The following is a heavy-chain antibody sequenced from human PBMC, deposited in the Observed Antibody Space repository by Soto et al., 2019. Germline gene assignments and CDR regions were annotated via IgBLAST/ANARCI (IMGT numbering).Heavy chain of an antibody. V-gene: IGHV3-23*01. CDR3: AKGRGGGFYYYGMDV. CDR2: ISGSGDTT. Sequence: PGGSLRLSCVASGFTFSSHAMTWVRQAPGKGLEWVSIISGSGDTTYYADSAKGRFTISRDTSKNTVYLQMNSLRAEDTAVYHCAKGRGGGFYYYGMDVWGQGTTVTVSS. CDR1: GFTFSSHA. D-gene: IGHD6-25*01. J-gene: IGHJ6*02.